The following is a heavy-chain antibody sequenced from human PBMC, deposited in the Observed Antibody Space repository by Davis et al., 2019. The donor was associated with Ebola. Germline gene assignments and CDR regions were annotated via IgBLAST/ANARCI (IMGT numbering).Heavy chain of an antibody. Sequence: PGGSLRLSCAASGFTFSDYYMSWIRQAPGKGLEWVSYISSSGSTIYYADSVKGRFTISRDNAKNSLYLQMNSLRAEDTAVYYCAKVLQATNILATTYYYYALDVWGQGTTVTVSS. D-gene: IGHD5-12*01. CDR2: ISSSGSTI. J-gene: IGHJ6*02. CDR1: GFTFSDYY. V-gene: IGHV3-11*01. CDR3: AKVLQATNILATTYYYYALDV.